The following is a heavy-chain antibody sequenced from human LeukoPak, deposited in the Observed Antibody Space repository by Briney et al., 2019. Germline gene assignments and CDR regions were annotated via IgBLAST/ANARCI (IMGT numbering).Heavy chain of an antibody. CDR2: ISYDGSNK. V-gene: IGHV3-30*03. J-gene: IGHJ2*01. CDR1: GFTFSTYG. D-gene: IGHD3-22*01. Sequence: GGSLRLSCAASGFTFSTYGMHWVRQAPGKGLEWVTVISYDGSNKYYADSVKGRFTISRDNSKNTLYLQMNSLRAEDTALYYCARDRRYYDSSGYYFHWYFDLWGRGTLVTVSS. CDR3: ARDRRYYDSSGYYFHWYFDL.